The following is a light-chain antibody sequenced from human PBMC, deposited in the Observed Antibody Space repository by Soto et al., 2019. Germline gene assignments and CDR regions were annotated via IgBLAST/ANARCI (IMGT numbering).Light chain of an antibody. CDR2: AAS. J-gene: IGKJ1*01. V-gene: IGKV1-27*01. CDR3: QKYNSAPSWT. Sequence: DIQMTQSPSSLSASVGDRVTITCRASQGISNYLAWYQQKPGEVPKLLIYAASTLHSGVPSRFSGRGSGTEFTLNINNLQPEDVATYYCQKYNSAPSWTFGQGTKVEVK. CDR1: QGISNY.